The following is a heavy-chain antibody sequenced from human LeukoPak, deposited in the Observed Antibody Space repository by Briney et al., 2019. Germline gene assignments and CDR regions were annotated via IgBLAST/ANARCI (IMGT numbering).Heavy chain of an antibody. J-gene: IGHJ4*02. CDR2: IYYSGST. CDR3: ARGVEYSSSSGLGY. D-gene: IGHD6-6*01. V-gene: IGHV4-59*01. Sequence: ECLPLTCTVSGGSISSYYWSWIRQPPGKGLEWIGYIYYSGSTNYNPSLKSRVTISVDTSKNQFSLKLSSVTAADTAVYYCARGVEYSSSSGLGYWGQGTLVTVSS. CDR1: GGSISSYY.